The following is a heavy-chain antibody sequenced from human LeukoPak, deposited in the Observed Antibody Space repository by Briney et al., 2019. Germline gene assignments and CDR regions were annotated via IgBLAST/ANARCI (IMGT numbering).Heavy chain of an antibody. CDR2: IYYSGSTS. J-gene: IGHJ4*02. CDR3: ARDCSSTTCPKLDY. CDR1: GGSVSSGSYY. V-gene: IGHV4-31*03. D-gene: IGHD2-2*01. Sequence: PSETLSLTCTVSGGSVSSGSYYWSWIRQHPGKGLEWIGYIYYSGSTSYYNPSLKSRVTISVDTSKNQFSLRLSSATAADTAVYYCARDCSSTTCPKLDYWGQGTLVTVSS.